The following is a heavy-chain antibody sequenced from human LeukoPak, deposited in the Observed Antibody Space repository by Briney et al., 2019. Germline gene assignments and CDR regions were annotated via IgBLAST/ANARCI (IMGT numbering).Heavy chain of an antibody. D-gene: IGHD6-13*01. J-gene: IGHJ2*01. CDR3: AKSFKRGIAAADRAVFGYFDL. V-gene: IGHV1-24*01. CDR2: FDPEESDT. CDR1: GYKLLELS. Sequence: ASVKVSCKVSGYKLLELSMHWVRQAPGKGLEWMGGFDPEESDTVSPQKFQGRVTMTEDTSTDTAYMELSSLRSEDTAVYYCAKSFKRGIAAADRAVFGYFDLWGHGTLVTVSS.